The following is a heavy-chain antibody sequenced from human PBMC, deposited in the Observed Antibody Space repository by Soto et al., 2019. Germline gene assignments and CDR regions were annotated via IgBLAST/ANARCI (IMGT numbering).Heavy chain of an antibody. V-gene: IGHV4-59*01. J-gene: IGHJ4*02. CDR3: AAPPRY. CDR2: IYDSGST. CDR1: GGSISSYY. Sequence: SETLSLTCTVSGGSISSYYWSWIRQPPGKGLEWMGYIYDSGSTNYNPSLKSRVTISVDTSKNQFSLKLTSVTAADTAVYYCAAPPRYWGQGTLVTVSS. D-gene: IGHD6-6*01.